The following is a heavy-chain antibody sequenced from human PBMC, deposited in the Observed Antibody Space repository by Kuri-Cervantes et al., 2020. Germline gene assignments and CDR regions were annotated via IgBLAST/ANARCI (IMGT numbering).Heavy chain of an antibody. Sequence: SQTLSLTCAVSGGSVSIGGYYWSWIRQHPGKGLEWIGYIYYSGSTYYNPSLKSRVTISVDTSKNQFSLKLSSVTAADTAVYYCARVGYSYATYGMDVWGQGTTVTVSS. CDR3: ARVGYSYATYGMDV. D-gene: IGHD5-18*01. CDR2: IYYSGST. CDR1: GGSVSIGGYY. J-gene: IGHJ6*02. V-gene: IGHV4-31*02.